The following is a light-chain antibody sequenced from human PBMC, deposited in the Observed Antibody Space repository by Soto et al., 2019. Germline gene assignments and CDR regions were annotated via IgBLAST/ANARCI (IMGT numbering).Light chain of an antibody. J-gene: IGKJ4*01. CDR1: QSVATY. CDR3: QQTFSVPPT. V-gene: IGKV1-39*01. Sequence: DIQMTQSPSSLSASVGDSVTITCRASQSVATYLNWYQQKSGRAPKLLICAASTLQSGVPSRFSGAGSGVDFTLNVSNLQPGDFATYYCQQTFSVPPTFGGGTNVELK. CDR2: AAS.